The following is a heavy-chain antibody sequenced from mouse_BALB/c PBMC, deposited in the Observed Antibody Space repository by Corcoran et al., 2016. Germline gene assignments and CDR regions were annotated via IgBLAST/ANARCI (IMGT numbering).Heavy chain of an antibody. CDR2: ISYDGNN. D-gene: IGHD1-1*01. CDR3: AREVYYGSSYCFAY. CDR1: GYSITSGYY. J-gene: IGHJ3*01. Sequence: DVQLQESGPGLVKPSQSLSLTCSVTGYSITSGYYWNWIRQFPGNKLEWMGYISYDGNNNYNPSLKNRISITRDTSKNQFFLKLNSVTTEDTATYYFAREVYYGSSYCFAYWGQGTLVTVSA. V-gene: IGHV3-6*02.